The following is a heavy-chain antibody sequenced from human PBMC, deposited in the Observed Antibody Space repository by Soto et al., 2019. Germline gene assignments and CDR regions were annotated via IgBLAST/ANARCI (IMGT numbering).Heavy chain of an antibody. V-gene: IGHV1-69*13. J-gene: IGHJ6*02. Sequence: SVKVSFKASGDTFTNYAIGWLRQAPGQGLEWMGRIIPFFGTPTYIQNFQGRVAITADASTSTAYMELTSLRSEDTAVYYCATLGFCTSTSCYGPPGGLAALAVWGQGTTVTVSS. D-gene: IGHD2-2*01. CDR1: GDTFTNYA. CDR2: IIPFFGTP. CDR3: ATLGFCTSTSCYGPPGGLAALAV.